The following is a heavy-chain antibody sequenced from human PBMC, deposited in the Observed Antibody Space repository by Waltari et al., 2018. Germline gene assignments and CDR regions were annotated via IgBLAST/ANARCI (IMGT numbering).Heavy chain of an antibody. Sequence: QVQLQQWGAGLLKPSETLSLTCAVYGGSFSGYYWSWIRQPPGKGLEWIGEINHSGSNNYNPSLKSRVTRSVDTSKNQFSLKLSSVTGADTAVYYCAGVGVVTPIDYWGQGTLVTVSS. J-gene: IGHJ4*02. CDR1: GGSFSGYY. CDR2: INHSGSN. CDR3: AGVGVVTPIDY. D-gene: IGHD2-21*02. V-gene: IGHV4-34*01.